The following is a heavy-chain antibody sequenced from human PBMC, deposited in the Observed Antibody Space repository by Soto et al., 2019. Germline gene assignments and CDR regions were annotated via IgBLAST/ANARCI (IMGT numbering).Heavy chain of an antibody. D-gene: IGHD3-3*01. CDR1: GFTFDEYA. J-gene: IGHJ4*02. CDR2: ISWDESNR. V-gene: IGHV3-43D*04. CDR3: AKDISRGPTKNYDFWSGPDY. Sequence: EVQLVESGGVVVQPGGSLRLSCAASGFTFDEYAMHWVRQPPGKGLEWVSLISWDESNRYYADSVQGRFTISRDNSKYSLYLEMNSLRPEDTALYYCAKDISRGPTKNYDFWSGPDYWGQGTLVTVSS.